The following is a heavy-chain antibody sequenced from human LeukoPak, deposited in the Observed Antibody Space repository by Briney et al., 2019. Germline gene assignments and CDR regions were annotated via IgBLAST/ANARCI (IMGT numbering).Heavy chain of an antibody. D-gene: IGHD2-21*02. CDR2: ISSSSSYI. J-gene: IGHJ3*02. CDR1: GFTFSSYS. CDR3: ARAYCGGDCYSGRDAFDI. V-gene: IGHV3-21*01. Sequence: GGSLRLSCAASGFTFSSYSMNWVRQAPGKGLEWVSSISSSSSYIYYADSVKGRFTISRDNAKNSLYLQMNSLRAEDTAVYYCARAYCGGDCYSGRDAFDIWGQGTMVTVSS.